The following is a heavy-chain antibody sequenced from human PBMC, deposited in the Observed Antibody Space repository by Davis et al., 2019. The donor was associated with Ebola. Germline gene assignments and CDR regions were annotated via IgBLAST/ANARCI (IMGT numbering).Heavy chain of an antibody. J-gene: IGHJ3*02. Sequence: SETLSLTCAVYGGSFSGYYWSWIRQPPGKGLEWIGSIYYSGSTYYNPSLKSRVTISVDTSKNQFSLKLSSVTAADTAVYYCARHCTGGVCYPSPYAFDIWGQGTMVTVSS. CDR1: GGSFSGYY. CDR3: ARHCTGGVCYPSPYAFDI. V-gene: IGHV4-34*01. CDR2: IYYSGST. D-gene: IGHD2-8*02.